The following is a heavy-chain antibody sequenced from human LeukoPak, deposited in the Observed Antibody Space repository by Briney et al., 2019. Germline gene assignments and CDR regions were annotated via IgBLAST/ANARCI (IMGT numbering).Heavy chain of an antibody. V-gene: IGHV4-59*01. CDR3: ARERLGYYDRSGLDY. Sequence: PSETLSLTCTVSGGSISSYYWNWIRQPPGKGLEWSGYIYYSGSTNYNPSLKSRVTSSGDPSKAQFSLKLSCVTAADRAVYYCARERLGYYDRSGLDYWGRGNLVTVSS. D-gene: IGHD3-22*01. J-gene: IGHJ4*02. CDR1: GGSISSYY. CDR2: IYYSGST.